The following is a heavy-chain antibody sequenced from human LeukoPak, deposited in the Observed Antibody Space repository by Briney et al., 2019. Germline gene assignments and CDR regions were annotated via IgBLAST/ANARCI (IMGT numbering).Heavy chain of an antibody. CDR3: ARDHQLAYCSSTSCYAAHSWFDP. Sequence: GASVKVSCKASGYTFTSYGISWVRQAPGQGLEWMGWISAYNGNTNYAQKLKGRVTMTTDTATSTAYMELRSLRSDDTAVYYCARDHQLAYCSSTSCYAAHSWFDPWGQGTLVSVSS. CDR2: ISAYNGNT. J-gene: IGHJ5*02. D-gene: IGHD2-2*01. V-gene: IGHV1-18*01. CDR1: GYTFTSYG.